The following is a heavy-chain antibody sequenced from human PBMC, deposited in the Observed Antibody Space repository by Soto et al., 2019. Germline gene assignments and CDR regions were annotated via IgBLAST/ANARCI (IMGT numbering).Heavy chain of an antibody. J-gene: IGHJ4*02. V-gene: IGHV3-30*18. CDR1: GFTFSSYG. D-gene: IGHD4-17*01. CDR3: ANLPLYGGPAY. Sequence: GGSLRHSCAASGFTFSSYGMHWVRQAPGKGLEGVAVISYDGSNKYYADSVKGRFTISSDNSKNTLYLQMNSLRAEDTAVYYCANLPLYGGPAYWGQGTMVHVSS. CDR2: ISYDGSNK.